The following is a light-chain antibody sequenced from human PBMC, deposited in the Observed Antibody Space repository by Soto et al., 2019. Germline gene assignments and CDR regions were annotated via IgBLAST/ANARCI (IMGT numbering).Light chain of an antibody. CDR1: SNDIGTYNL. CDR3: NSYTNSSAVV. Sequence: QSVLTQPASVSGSPGQSITISCAGTSNDIGTYNLVSWYQQHPGTAPKLLIYETKKRPSGVSSRFSGSKSGNTASLTISGLQTDDEADYYCNSYTNSSAVVFGGGTKVTVL. J-gene: IGLJ2*01. V-gene: IGLV2-14*02. CDR2: ETK.